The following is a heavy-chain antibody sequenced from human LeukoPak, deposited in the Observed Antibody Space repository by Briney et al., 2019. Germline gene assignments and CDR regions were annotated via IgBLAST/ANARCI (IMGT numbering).Heavy chain of an antibody. Sequence: GGSLRLSCEVSGFTFSSYWMSWVRQAPGKGLEWVANIKHDGSQTYYVDSVKGRFTISRDNAKNSVDLQMNSLRAEGTAVYYCARDWFATTLEAFDMWGQGTMVTVSS. D-gene: IGHD1-1*01. CDR3: ARDWFATTLEAFDM. V-gene: IGHV3-7*01. CDR1: GFTFSSYW. J-gene: IGHJ3*02. CDR2: IKHDGSQT.